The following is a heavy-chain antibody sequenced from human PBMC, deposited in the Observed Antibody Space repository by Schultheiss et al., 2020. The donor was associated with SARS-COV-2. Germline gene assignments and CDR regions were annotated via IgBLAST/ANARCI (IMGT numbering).Heavy chain of an antibody. Sequence: GGSLRLSCAASGLTLSNYWMHWVRQAPGKGLVWVSRINSDGSSTTYADSVKGRFTISRDTAKNTLYLQMNSLRAEDTAVYYCARDLSITMVRGDIWGQGTMVTVAS. D-gene: IGHD3-10*01. CDR3: ARDLSITMVRGDI. J-gene: IGHJ3*02. CDR1: GLTLSNYW. CDR2: INSDGSST. V-gene: IGHV3-74*01.